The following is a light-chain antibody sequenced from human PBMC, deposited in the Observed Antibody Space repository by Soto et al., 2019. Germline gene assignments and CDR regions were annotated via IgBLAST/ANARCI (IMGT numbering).Light chain of an antibody. CDR3: QQRSDWPTIT. CDR1: QSVGSNY. J-gene: IGKJ5*01. Sequence: EIVLTQYPGTLSLSPGERATLSCRASQSVGSNYLAWYQQNPGQAPRLLIYGASSRATGIPDRFSGSGSGTDFTLTISSLETEDFAVYYCQQRSDWPTITFGQGTRLEIK. CDR2: GAS. V-gene: IGKV3D-20*02.